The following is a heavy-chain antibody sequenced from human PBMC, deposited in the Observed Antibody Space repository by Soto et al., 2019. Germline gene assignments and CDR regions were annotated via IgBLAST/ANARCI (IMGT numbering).Heavy chain of an antibody. Sequence: EVQLVESGGGLVQPGRSLRLSCVASGFTFDAYALHWVRQVPGKGLEWVSGISCSSVDIHYADSVKGRFTISRDNAKNSLYQQMDILRGEETALYYCAQALRLTDTGSEWGQGSLVTVSS. J-gene: IGHJ4*02. CDR3: AQALRLTDTGSE. CDR2: ISCSSVDI. V-gene: IGHV3-9*01. D-gene: IGHD2-8*02. CDR1: GFTFDAYA.